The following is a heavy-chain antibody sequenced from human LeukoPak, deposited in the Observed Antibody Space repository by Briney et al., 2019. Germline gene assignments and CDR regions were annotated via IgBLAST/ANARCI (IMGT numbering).Heavy chain of an antibody. Sequence: SETLSLTCTVSGGSISSYYWSWIRQPPGKGLEWIGYIYYSGSTNYNPSLKSRVTISVDTSKNQFSLKLSSVTAADTAVYYCAGSGYYYRDAFDIWGQGTMVTVSS. J-gene: IGHJ3*02. CDR3: AGSGYYYRDAFDI. D-gene: IGHD3-22*01. V-gene: IGHV4-59*01. CDR1: GGSISSYY. CDR2: IYYSGST.